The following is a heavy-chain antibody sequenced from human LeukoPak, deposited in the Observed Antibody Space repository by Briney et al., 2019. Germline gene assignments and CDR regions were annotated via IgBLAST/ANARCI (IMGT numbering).Heavy chain of an antibody. V-gene: IGHV3-23*01. CDR2: ISGSGGST. Sequence: GGSLRLSCAASGFTFSSYSMNWVRQAPGKGLEWVSAISGSGGSTYYADSVKGRFTISRDNSKNTLYLQMNSLRAEDTAVCYCAKDPEDYYDSSGYYDAFDIWGQGTMVTVSS. CDR1: GFTFSSYS. CDR3: AKDPEDYYDSSGYYDAFDI. D-gene: IGHD3-22*01. J-gene: IGHJ3*02.